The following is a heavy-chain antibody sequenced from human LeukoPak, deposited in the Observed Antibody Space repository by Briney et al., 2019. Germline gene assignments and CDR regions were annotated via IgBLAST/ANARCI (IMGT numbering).Heavy chain of an antibody. CDR3: ARDPPRHVQVPCY. J-gene: IGHJ4*02. CDR1: GFTFGSYW. V-gene: IGHV3-7*03. Sequence: QSGGSLRLSCATSGFTFGSYWMTWVRQPPGKGLEWVANIKQDGSEKNYVYSVKGRFTISRDNSKNSLYLQMNSLRAEDTAVYYCARDPPRHVQVPCYWGQGTRVTVSS. CDR2: IKQDGSEK. D-gene: IGHD1-1*01.